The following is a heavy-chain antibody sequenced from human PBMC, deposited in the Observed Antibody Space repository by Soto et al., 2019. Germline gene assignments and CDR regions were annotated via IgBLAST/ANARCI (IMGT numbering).Heavy chain of an antibody. CDR1: GYTLTELS. CDR3: ATDLYQYSPSWYGLERSY. CDR2: FDPEDGET. J-gene: IGHJ4*02. V-gene: IGHV1-24*01. Sequence: GASVKVSCKVSGYTLTELSMHWVRQAPGKGLEWMGGFDPEDGETIYAQKFQGRVTMTEDTSTDTAYMELSSLTSEDTAVYYCATDLYQYSPSWYGLERSYCGQGHLVTVSS. D-gene: IGHD6-13*01.